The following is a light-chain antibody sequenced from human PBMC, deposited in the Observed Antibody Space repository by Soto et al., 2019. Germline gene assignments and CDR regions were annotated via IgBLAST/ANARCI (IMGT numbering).Light chain of an antibody. Sequence: EIVLTQSPGTLSLSPGERATLSCRASQSVSSSYLAWYQQKPGQAPRLLIYGASSRDTGIPDRFSGSGSGTDFTLTISRLEPEDFAEYYCQQYGSSPVAFGQGTKVEIK. CDR1: QSVSSSY. CDR3: QQYGSSPVA. CDR2: GAS. J-gene: IGKJ1*01. V-gene: IGKV3-20*01.